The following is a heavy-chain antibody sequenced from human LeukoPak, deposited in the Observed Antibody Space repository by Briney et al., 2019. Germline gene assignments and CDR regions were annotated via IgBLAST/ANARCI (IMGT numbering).Heavy chain of an antibody. D-gene: IGHD6-13*01. J-gene: IGHJ4*02. CDR2: INSDGTGT. Sequence: PGGSLRLSCAASGFTFSSYWMHWVRQAPGKGPVWVSRINSDGTGTMYADSVKGRFTISRDNAKNTLYLQMNSLRAEDTAVYYCAKDRDTTSSGTFDYWGQGTLVTVSS. CDR1: GFTFSSYW. CDR3: AKDRDTTSSGTFDY. V-gene: IGHV3-74*03.